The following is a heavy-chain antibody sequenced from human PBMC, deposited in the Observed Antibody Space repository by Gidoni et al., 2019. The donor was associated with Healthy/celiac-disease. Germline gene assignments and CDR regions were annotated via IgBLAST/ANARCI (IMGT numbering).Heavy chain of an antibody. D-gene: IGHD2-15*01. J-gene: IGHJ4*02. V-gene: IGHV3-23*01. Sequence: EVQLLESGGGLVQPGGSLRLSCAASGFTFSSYAMSWVRQAPGKGLDWVSAISGSGGSTYYADSVKGRFTISRDNSKNTLYLQMNSLRAEDTAVYYCAKGFDCSGGSCYSLTLSPIDYWGQGTLVTVSS. CDR3: AKGFDCSGGSCYSLTLSPIDY. CDR1: GFTFSSYA. CDR2: ISGSGGST.